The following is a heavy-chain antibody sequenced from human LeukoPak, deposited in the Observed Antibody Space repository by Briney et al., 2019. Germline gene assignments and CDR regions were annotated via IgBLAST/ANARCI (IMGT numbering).Heavy chain of an antibody. CDR1: GDSISSSIYY. CDR3: ATEGITYYYDN. D-gene: IGHD3-16*01. CDR2: IYYSGNT. Sequence: PSETLSLTCTVSGDSISSSIYYWDWIRQPPGKGLEWIGSIYYSGNTYYNPSLKSRVTISVDTSKNQFSLKLSSVTAADTAVYYCATEGITYYYDNWGQGTLVTVSS. V-gene: IGHV4-39*02. J-gene: IGHJ4*02.